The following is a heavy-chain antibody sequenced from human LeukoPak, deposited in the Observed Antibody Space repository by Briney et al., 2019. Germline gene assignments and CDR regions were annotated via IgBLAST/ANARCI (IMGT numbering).Heavy chain of an antibody. CDR2: ISGYSSTL. V-gene: IGHV3-48*01. CDR1: GFTFSSYS. CDR3: ARDSPYGGYFDL. D-gene: IGHD4-17*01. J-gene: IGHJ2*01. Sequence: GGSLRLSCAASGFTFSSYSMNWVRQAPGKGLEWVSYISGYSSTLYYADSVKGRFTISRDNAKNSLYLQMNSLRAEDTAVYYCARDSPYGGYFDLWGRGTLVTVSS.